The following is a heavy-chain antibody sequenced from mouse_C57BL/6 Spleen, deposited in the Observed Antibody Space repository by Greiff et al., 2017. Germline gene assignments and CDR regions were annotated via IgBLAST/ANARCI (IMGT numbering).Heavy chain of an antibody. D-gene: IGHD2-3*01. CDR2: ISYSGST. V-gene: IGHV3-1*01. J-gene: IGHJ3*01. CDR3: ARGAEYDPFAY. CDR1: GYSITSGYD. Sequence: EVKVEESGPGMVKPSQSLSLTCTVTGYSITSGYDWHWIRHFPGNKLEWMGYISYSGSTNYNPSLKSRISITHDTSKNHFFLKLNSVTTEDTATYYCARGAEYDPFAYWGQGTLVTVSA.